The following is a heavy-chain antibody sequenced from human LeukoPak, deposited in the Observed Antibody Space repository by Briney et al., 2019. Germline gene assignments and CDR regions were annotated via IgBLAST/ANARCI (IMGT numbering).Heavy chain of an antibody. D-gene: IGHD4-17*01. CDR1: GDSISTPHW. J-gene: IGHJ3*02. CDR2: IFHSGRV. CDR3: ARLNADYGYYGPHDAFDI. V-gene: IGHV4-4*02. Sequence: SGTLSLTCEVSGDSISTPHWWSWVRQPPGKGLEWIGEIFHSGRVNYIPSLQSRVTISLDKSKNQISLEVNSVTAADTAVYYCARLNADYGYYGPHDAFDIWGQGTLVAVSS.